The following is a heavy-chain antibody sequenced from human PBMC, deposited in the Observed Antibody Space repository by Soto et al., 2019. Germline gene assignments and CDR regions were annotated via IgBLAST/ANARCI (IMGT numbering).Heavy chain of an antibody. V-gene: IGHV3-73*01. CDR1: GFTFSGSA. D-gene: IGHD1-26*01. CDR3: TSLRSGSYSFDY. J-gene: IGHJ4*02. CDR2: IGSKPNNYAT. Sequence: EVQLVESGGGLVQPGGSLKLSCAASGFTFSGSAMDWVRQASGKGLEWVGRIGSKPNNYATAYAASVIGRFTISRDDSKNTAYLQMNSRKIEDTAVYYCTSLRSGSYSFDYWGQGTLVTVSS.